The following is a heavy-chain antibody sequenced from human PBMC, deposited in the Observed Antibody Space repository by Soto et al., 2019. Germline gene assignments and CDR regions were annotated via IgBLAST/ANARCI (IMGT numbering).Heavy chain of an antibody. D-gene: IGHD2-2*02. CDR1: GGSFSGYY. J-gene: IGHJ5*02. Sequence: QVQLQQWGAGLLKPSETLSLTCAVYGGSFSGYYWSWIRQPPGKGLEWIGEINHSGSTNYNPSLKSRVTIAVDTSKNQFSLKRSSVTAADTAVYYCARHRYCSSTSCYTWFDPWGQGTLVTVSS. V-gene: IGHV4-34*01. CDR3: ARHRYCSSTSCYTWFDP. CDR2: INHSGST.